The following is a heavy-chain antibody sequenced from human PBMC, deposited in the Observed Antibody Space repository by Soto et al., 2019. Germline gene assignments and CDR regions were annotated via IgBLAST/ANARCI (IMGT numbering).Heavy chain of an antibody. Sequence: SETLSLTCIVSGGSISSSSYYWGWIRQPPGKGLEWIGSIYYSGSTYYNPSLKSRVTISVDTSKNQFSLKLSSVTAADTAVYYCARPGYYYDSSGYPFDYWGQGTLVTVSS. J-gene: IGHJ4*02. D-gene: IGHD3-22*01. V-gene: IGHV4-39*01. CDR1: GGSISSSSYY. CDR2: IYYSGST. CDR3: ARPGYYYDSSGYPFDY.